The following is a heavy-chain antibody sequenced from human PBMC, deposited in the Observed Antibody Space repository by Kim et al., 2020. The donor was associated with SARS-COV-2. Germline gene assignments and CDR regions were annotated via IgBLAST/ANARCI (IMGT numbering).Heavy chain of an antibody. V-gene: IGHV3-48*02. Sequence: SDTNYYAEPVKGRFTISRDNAKNSLYLQMNSLRDEDTAVYYCARYFDLWGRGTLVTVSS. J-gene: IGHJ2*01. CDR3: ARYFDL. CDR2: SDTN.